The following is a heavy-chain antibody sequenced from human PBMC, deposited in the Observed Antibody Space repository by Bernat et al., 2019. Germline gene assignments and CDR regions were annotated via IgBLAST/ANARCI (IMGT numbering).Heavy chain of an antibody. D-gene: IGHD2-15*01. V-gene: IGHV3-7*03. J-gene: IGHJ4*02. CDR3: AGDVVVTNAGDYFDY. CDR1: GFTFSDNW. Sequence: EVELVESGGGLVQPGGSLRLSCAASGFTFSDNWMSWVRQAPGKGLEWVANIKQGGSDTYYVDSVKGRFTISRDDARNSLYLQMNSLRAEDTAVYYCAGDVVVTNAGDYFDYWGQGTLVTVSS. CDR2: IKQGGSDT.